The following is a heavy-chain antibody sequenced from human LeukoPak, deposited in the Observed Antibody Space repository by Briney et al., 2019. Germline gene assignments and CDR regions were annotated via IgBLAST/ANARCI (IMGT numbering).Heavy chain of an antibody. D-gene: IGHD6-19*01. J-gene: IGHJ4*02. Sequence: GASVKVSCKASGCTFTSYAMHWVRQAPGQRLEWMGWINAGNGNTKYSQKFQGRVTITRDISASTAYMELSSLRSEDTAVYYCARRIPVAGLDYWGQGTLVTVSS. V-gene: IGHV1-3*01. CDR2: INAGNGNT. CDR1: GCTFTSYA. CDR3: ARRIPVAGLDY.